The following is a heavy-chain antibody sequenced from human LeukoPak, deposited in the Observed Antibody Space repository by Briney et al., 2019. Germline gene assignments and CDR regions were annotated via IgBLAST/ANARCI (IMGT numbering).Heavy chain of an antibody. V-gene: IGHV4-59*08. J-gene: IGHJ6*02. CDR1: GGSIRSYY. CDR3: ARTEYDYNNYAYYYGMDV. CDR2: IYYSGST. Sequence: SETLSLTCTVSGGSIRSYYWSWTRQPPGKGLEWIGYIYYSGSTNYNPSLKSRVTISVDTSKNQFSLKLNSVTDTDTAMYYCARTEYDYNNYAYYYGMDVWGQGTTVTVSS. D-gene: IGHD4-11*01.